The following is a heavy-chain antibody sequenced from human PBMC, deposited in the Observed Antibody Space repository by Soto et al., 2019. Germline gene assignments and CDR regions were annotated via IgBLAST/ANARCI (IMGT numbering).Heavy chain of an antibody. D-gene: IGHD2-15*01. Sequence: GGSLRLSCAASGFTFSSYAMSWVRQAPGRGLEWVSAISGSGGSTYYADSVKGRFTISRDNSKNTLYLQMNSLRAEDTAVYYWAKDRSRGPVVGVDYWGHGILVIVSA. V-gene: IGHV3-23*01. J-gene: IGHJ4*01. CDR2: ISGSGGST. CDR3: AKDRSRGPVVGVDY. CDR1: GFTFSSYA.